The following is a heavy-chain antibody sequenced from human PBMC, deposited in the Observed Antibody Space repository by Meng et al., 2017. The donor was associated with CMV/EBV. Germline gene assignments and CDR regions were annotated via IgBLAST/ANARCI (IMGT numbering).Heavy chain of an antibody. Sequence: QDQRVRSGAGVKKPGSSVKVSCKASGGTFSSYAISWVRQAPGQGLEWVGGIIPIFGTANYAQKFQGRVTITADESTSTAYMELSSLRSEDTAVYYCARMPRDGYNYIDYWGQGTLVTVSS. CDR3: ARMPRDGYNYIDY. J-gene: IGHJ4*02. D-gene: IGHD5-24*01. V-gene: IGHV1-69*12. CDR2: IIPIFGTA. CDR1: GGTFSSYA.